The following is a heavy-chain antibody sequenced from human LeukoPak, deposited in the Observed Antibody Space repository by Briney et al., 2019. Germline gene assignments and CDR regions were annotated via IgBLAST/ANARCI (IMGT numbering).Heavy chain of an antibody. Sequence: GGSLRLSCAASGFTFSSYSMNWVRQAPGKGLEWVSYISSSSSTIYYADSVKGRFTISRDNAKNSLYPQMNSLRAEDTAVYYCARDLDTAIYWGQETLVTVSS. V-gene: IGHV3-48*04. D-gene: IGHD5-18*01. J-gene: IGHJ4*02. CDR2: ISSSSSTI. CDR1: GFTFSSYS. CDR3: ARDLDTAIY.